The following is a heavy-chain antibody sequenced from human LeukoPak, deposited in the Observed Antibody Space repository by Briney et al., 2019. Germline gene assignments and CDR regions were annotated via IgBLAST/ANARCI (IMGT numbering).Heavy chain of an antibody. CDR2: VIGSSGAT. Sequence: GALRLSCAASGFSFTKYAMNWVRQAPGKGLEWVAVVIGSSGATDYADSVKGRFTISRDNSKNTLFLQMNSLRAEDTAVYYCAKDRAAYSGARGFDYWGQGTLVTVSS. CDR1: GFSFTKYA. J-gene: IGHJ4*02. CDR3: AKDRAAYSGARGFDY. V-gene: IGHV3-23*01. D-gene: IGHD5-12*01.